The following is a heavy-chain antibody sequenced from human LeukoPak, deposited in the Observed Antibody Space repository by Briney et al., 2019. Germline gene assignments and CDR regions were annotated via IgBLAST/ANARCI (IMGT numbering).Heavy chain of an antibody. J-gene: IGHJ5*02. D-gene: IGHD2-15*01. Sequence: GGSLRLSCAASGFTFSSYGMYWVRQAPGKGLEWVAFIRYDGSNKYYADSVKGRFTISRDNSKNTLYLQMNSLRADDTAVYYCARSLCRGSCPGNPWGQGTLVTVSS. CDR1: GFTFSSYG. CDR2: IRYDGSNK. V-gene: IGHV3-30*02. CDR3: ARSLCRGSCPGNP.